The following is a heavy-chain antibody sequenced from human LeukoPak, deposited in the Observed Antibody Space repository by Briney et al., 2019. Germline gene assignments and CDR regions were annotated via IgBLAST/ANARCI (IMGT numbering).Heavy chain of an antibody. J-gene: IGHJ3*02. CDR3: AKTPGVGDIVDPNAFDI. CDR1: GFTFSSYA. CDR2: ISGSGGST. V-gene: IGHV3-23*01. D-gene: IGHD2-21*01. Sequence: PGGSLRLSCAASGFTFSSYAMSWARQAPGKGLEWVSAISGSGGSTYYADSVKGRFTISRDNSKNTLYLQMNSLRAEDTAVYYCAKTPGVGDIVDPNAFDIWGQGTMVTVSS.